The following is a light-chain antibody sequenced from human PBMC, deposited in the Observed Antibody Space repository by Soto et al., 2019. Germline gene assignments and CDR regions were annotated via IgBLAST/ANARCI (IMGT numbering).Light chain of an antibody. CDR3: HQYGSSPWT. J-gene: IGKJ1*01. CDR1: QSVSSN. Sequence: ESVVTQSPATLSVSPGEIGTLSCRASQSVSSNLAWYQQKPGQAPRLLIYGASSRATGIPDRFSGSGSGTDFTLTISRLEPEDFAVYFCHQYGSSPWTFGQGTKVDI. V-gene: IGKV3-20*01. CDR2: GAS.